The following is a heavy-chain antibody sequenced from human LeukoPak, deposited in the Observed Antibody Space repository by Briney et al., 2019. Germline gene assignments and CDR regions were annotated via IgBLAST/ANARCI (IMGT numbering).Heavy chain of an antibody. Sequence: GGSLRLSCAASGFTFSSYWMSWVRQAPGKGLGWVANIKQDGSEKYYVDSVKGRFTISRDNAKNSLYLQMNSLRAEDTAVYYCARDRSAMVPIKSSDWFDPWGQGTLVTVSS. J-gene: IGHJ5*02. CDR2: IKQDGSEK. CDR3: ARDRSAMVPIKSSDWFDP. D-gene: IGHD5-18*01. V-gene: IGHV3-7*01. CDR1: GFTFSSYW.